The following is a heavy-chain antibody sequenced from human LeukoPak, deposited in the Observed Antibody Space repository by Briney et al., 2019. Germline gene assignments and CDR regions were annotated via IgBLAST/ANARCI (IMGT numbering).Heavy chain of an antibody. D-gene: IGHD2-21*02. V-gene: IGHV1-18*01. CDR2: SSAYNGNT. CDR3: ARVPCGGDCSLAFDI. CDR1: GYTFTSFG. J-gene: IGHJ3*02. Sequence: GASVKVSCKASGYTFTSFGISWVRQAPGQGLEWMGWSSAYNGNTNYAQKFQGRVTMTTDTSTSTAYMEVRSLRSDDTAVYYCARVPCGGDCSLAFDIWGQGTMVTVSS.